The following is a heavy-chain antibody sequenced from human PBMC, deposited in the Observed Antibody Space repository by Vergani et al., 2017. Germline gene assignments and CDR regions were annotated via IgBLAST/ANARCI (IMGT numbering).Heavy chain of an antibody. CDR1: GGSISSYY. CDR2: IYYSGST. J-gene: IGHJ6*03. D-gene: IGHD3-10*01. V-gene: IGHV4-59*01. Sequence: QVQLQESGPGLVKPSETLSLTCTVSGGSISSYYWSWIRQPPGKGLEWIGYIYYSGSTNYNPSLKSRVTISVDTSKNQFSLKLSSVTAADTAVYYCAREARITMVRESYYYYYYMDVWGKGPTVTVSS. CDR3: AREARITMVRESYYYYYYMDV.